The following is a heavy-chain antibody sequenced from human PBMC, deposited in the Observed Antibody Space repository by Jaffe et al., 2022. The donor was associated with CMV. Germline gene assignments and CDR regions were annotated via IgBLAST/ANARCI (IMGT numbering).Heavy chain of an antibody. V-gene: IGHV4-34*01. J-gene: IGHJ4*02. CDR2: INHSGST. Sequence: QVQLQQWGAGLLKPSETLSLTCAVYGGSFSGYYWSWIRQPPGKGLEWIGEINHSGSTNYNPSLKSRVTISVDTSKNQFSLKLSSVTAADTAVYYCARGDGQLVSYFDYWGQGTLVTVSS. D-gene: IGHD6-6*01. CDR3: ARGDGQLVSYFDY. CDR1: GGSFSGYY.